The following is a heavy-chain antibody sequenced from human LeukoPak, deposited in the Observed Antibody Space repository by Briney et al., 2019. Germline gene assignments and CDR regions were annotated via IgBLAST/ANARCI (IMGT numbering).Heavy chain of an antibody. D-gene: IGHD2-2*01. J-gene: IGHJ4*02. V-gene: IGHV1-46*01. CDR3: ARAAIVVVPAAIDY. CDR2: INPNGGST. CDR1: GYTFTSYY. Sequence: ASVKVSCKASGYTFTSYYMHLVRQAPGQGLEWMGIINPNGGSTSYAQKFQGRVTMARDTSTSTVYMELSSLRSEDTAVYYCARAAIVVVPAAIDYWGQGTLVTVSS.